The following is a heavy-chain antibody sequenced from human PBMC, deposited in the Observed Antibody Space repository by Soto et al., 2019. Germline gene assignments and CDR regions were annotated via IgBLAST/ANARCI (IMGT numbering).Heavy chain of an antibody. CDR3: AKGAGDRLSLGMDV. J-gene: IGHJ6*02. CDR2: ISYDGNTT. D-gene: IGHD1-26*01. V-gene: IGHV3-30*18. CDR1: GFSISDYG. Sequence: QVQLVESGGGVVQPGWSLRLSCAASGFSISDYGMEWVRQAPGKGLEWVALISYDGNTTYYADSVKGRFTISRDNSKDTLFLQMTGLRAEDTAVYYCAKGAGDRLSLGMDVWGQGTTVTVSS.